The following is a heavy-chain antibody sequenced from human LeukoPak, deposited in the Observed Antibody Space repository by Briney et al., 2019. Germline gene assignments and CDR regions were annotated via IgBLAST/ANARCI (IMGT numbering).Heavy chain of an antibody. J-gene: IGHJ6*04. D-gene: IGHD3-10*02. V-gene: IGHV3-48*03. CDR2: SSSSGSTI. Sequence: GGSLRISCAASGFTFSSYEMNWVRQAPGKGLEWVSYSSSSGSTIYYADSVKGRFTISRDNAKNSLYLQMNSLRAEDTAVYYCAELGITMIGGVWGKGTTVTISS. CDR1: GFTFSSYE. CDR3: AELGITMIGGV.